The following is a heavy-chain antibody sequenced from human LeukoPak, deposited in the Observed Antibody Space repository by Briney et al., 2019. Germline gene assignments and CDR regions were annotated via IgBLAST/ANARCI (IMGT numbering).Heavy chain of an antibody. CDR3: ARGVSHRNFDWLFY. CDR2: INDSGST. CDR1: GGSFRGYY. Sequence: ASETLSLTCAVYGGSFRGYYWSGIRQPPGKGLEWIGEINDSGSTHYNTSLNSRVTISVDTSKNQVYLKLSSVTAADTAIYYCARGVSHRNFDWLFYWGQGTLVTVSS. V-gene: IGHV4-34*01. D-gene: IGHD3-9*01. J-gene: IGHJ4*02.